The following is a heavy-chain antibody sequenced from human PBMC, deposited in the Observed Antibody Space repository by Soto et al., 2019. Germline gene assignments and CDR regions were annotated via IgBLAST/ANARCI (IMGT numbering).Heavy chain of an antibody. CDR1: GGSISSSSYY. CDR3: ARGGAMVRRRNWFDP. J-gene: IGHJ5*02. CDR2: IYYSGST. Sequence: QLQLQESGPGLVKPSETLSLTCTVSGGSISSSSYYWGWIRQPPGKGLEWIGSIYYSGSTYYNPSLKSRVTISVDTSNNQFSLKLSSVTAADTAVYYCARGGAMVRRRNWFDPWGQGTLVTVSS. D-gene: IGHD3-16*01. V-gene: IGHV4-39*01.